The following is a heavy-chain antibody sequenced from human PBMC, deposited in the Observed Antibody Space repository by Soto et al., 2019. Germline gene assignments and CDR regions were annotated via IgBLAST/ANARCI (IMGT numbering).Heavy chain of an antibody. Sequence: SETLSLTCTVSGGSISSYYWSWIRQPPGKGLEWIGYIYYSGSTNYNPSLKSRVTISVDTSKNQFSLKLSSVTAADTAVYYCARGDDYYDSNYFDYWGQGTLVTVSS. CDR3: ARGDDYYDSNYFDY. V-gene: IGHV4-59*01. CDR1: GGSISSYY. D-gene: IGHD3-22*01. J-gene: IGHJ4*02. CDR2: IYYSGST.